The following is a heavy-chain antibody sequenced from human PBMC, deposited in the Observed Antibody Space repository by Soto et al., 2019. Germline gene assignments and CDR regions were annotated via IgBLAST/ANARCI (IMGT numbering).Heavy chain of an antibody. J-gene: IGHJ4*02. CDR2: IWYDGSDK. CDR1: GFTFSIHG. CDR3: ARDRYSSGWYGVDC. Sequence: QVQLVESGGGVVQPGRSPRLSCAASGFTFSIHGMHWVRQAPGKGLEWVAVIWYDGSDKYYADSVKGRFTISRDNSKNTLYLQVNSLRAEDTAVYYCARDRYSSGWYGVDCWGQGTLVTVSS. D-gene: IGHD6-19*01. V-gene: IGHV3-33*01.